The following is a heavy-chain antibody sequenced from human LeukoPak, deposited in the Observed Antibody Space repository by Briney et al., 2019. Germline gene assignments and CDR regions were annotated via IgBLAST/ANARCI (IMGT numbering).Heavy chain of an antibody. CDR2: MNPNSGNT. J-gene: IGHJ4*02. V-gene: IGHV1-8*01. D-gene: IGHD1-26*01. Sequence: ASVKVSCKASGYTFTSYDINWVRQATGQGLEWLGWMNPNSGNTGYAQKFQGRVTMTRNTSISTAYMELSSLRSEDTAVYYCAILSYHGELDFDYWGQGTLVTVSS. CDR3: AILSYHGELDFDY. CDR1: GYTFTSYD.